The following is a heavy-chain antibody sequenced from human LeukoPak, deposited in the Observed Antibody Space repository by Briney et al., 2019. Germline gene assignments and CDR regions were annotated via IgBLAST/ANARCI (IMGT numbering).Heavy chain of an antibody. CDR2: ITSSGSTI. D-gene: IGHD3-22*01. V-gene: IGHV3-48*03. J-gene: IGHJ3*02. CDR3: AKSILGYYPVGAFDI. CDR1: GFTFSGYE. Sequence: PGGSLRLSCAASGFTFSGYEMNWVRKAPGKGLEWVSYITSSGSTIYYADSVKGRFTISRDNAKNSLYLQMNSLRAEDTAAYYCAKSILGYYPVGAFDIWGQGTMVTVSS.